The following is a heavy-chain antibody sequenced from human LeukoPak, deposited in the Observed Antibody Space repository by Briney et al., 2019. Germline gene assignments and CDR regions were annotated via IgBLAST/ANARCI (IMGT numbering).Heavy chain of an antibody. Sequence: ASVKVSCKASGYTFTSYGISWVRQAPGQGLEWMGWISAYNGNTNYAQQLQGRVTMTTDTSTSTAYMELRSLRSADTAVYYCARDLPYCTGGSCYLMDYWGQGTLVTVSS. V-gene: IGHV1-18*01. CDR3: ARDLPYCTGGSCYLMDY. CDR2: ISAYNGNT. CDR1: GYTFTSYG. D-gene: IGHD2-15*01. J-gene: IGHJ4*02.